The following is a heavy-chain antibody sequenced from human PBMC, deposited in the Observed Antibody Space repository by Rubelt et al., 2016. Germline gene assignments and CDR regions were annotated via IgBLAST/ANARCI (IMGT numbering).Heavy chain of an antibody. CDR2: ISSDGSYK. V-gene: IGHV3-30*18. CDR1: GFTVSANY. D-gene: IGHD4-11*01. Sequence: VQLLESGGGLVQPGGSLRLSCAASGFTVSANYMTWVRQAPGKGLEWVALISSDGSYKWYADSVKGRFTISRDNSKNTLFLQMNSLRTEDTAVYYCAKNFDYNNYDSWGQGALVTVSS. CDR3: AKNFDYNNYDS. J-gene: IGHJ5*01.